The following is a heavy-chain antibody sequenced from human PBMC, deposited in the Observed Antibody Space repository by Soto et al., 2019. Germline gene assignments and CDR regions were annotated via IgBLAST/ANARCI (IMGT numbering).Heavy chain of an antibody. CDR3: TRDPSYGAYDS. Sequence: GGSLRLSCAPSGFTLTIFWMAWVRQTPGKGLEYVANINQDGSVRRYVGSVRGRFTISRDNAKNSLDLQMNSLRVEDSAIYYCTRDPSYGAYDSWGQGTLVTVSS. V-gene: IGHV3-7*04. CDR1: GFTLTIFW. J-gene: IGHJ4*02. CDR2: INQDGSVR. D-gene: IGHD4-17*01.